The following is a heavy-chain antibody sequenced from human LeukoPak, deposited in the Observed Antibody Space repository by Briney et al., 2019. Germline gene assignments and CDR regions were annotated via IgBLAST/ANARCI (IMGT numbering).Heavy chain of an antibody. Sequence: PSETLSLTCTVSGGSIGSGGYYWSWIRQHPGKGLEWIGYIYYSGSTYYNPSLKSRVTISVDTSKNQFSLKLSSVTAADTAVYYCARICPGRYYYYYGMDVWGQGTTVTVSS. V-gene: IGHV4-31*03. CDR3: ARICPGRYYYYYGMDV. CDR1: GGSIGSGGYY. CDR2: IYYSGST. D-gene: IGHD3-10*01. J-gene: IGHJ6*02.